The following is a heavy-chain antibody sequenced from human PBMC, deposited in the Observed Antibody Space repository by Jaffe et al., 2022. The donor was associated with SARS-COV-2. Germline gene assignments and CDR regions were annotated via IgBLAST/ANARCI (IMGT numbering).Heavy chain of an antibody. CDR1: GFTVSSNY. J-gene: IGHJ6*02. D-gene: IGHD5-18*01. Sequence: EVQLVESGGGLIQPGGSLRLSCAASGFTVSSNYMSWVRQAPGKGLEWVSVIYSGGSTYYADSVKGRFTISRDNSKNTLYLQMNSLRAEDTAVYYCARDPAYVDTAYGMDVWGQGTTVTVSS. CDR2: IYSGGST. CDR3: ARDPAYVDTAYGMDV. V-gene: IGHV3-53*01.